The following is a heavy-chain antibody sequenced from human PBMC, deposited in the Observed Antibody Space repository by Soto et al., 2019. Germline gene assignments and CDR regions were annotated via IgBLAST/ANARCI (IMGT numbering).Heavy chain of an antibody. CDR1: GASISGGDYY. D-gene: IGHD3-22*01. J-gene: IGHJ4*02. CDR2: IYYTGNT. V-gene: IGHV4-30-4*01. CDR3: ARATYDSSTYYLDY. Sequence: QVQLQESGPGLVKPSQTLSLTCTVSGASISGGDYYWTWIRQPPGKGLEWIGSIYYTGNTYSNPSLVSRLSISVDPSNNQFALRLTSVTAPDPAIYFCARATYDSSTYYLDYWGQGTLVTVSS.